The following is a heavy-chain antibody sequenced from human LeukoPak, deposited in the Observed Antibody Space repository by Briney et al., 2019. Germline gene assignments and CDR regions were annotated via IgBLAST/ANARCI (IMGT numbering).Heavy chain of an antibody. CDR1: GFTFSSYA. CDR2: ISYDGSNK. D-gene: IGHD6-13*01. CDR3: ARDISRIAAAVYYYYYGMDV. Sequence: GRSLRLSCAASGFTFSSYAMHWVRQAPGQGLEWVSVISYDGSNKYYADSVKGRFTISRDNSKNTLYLQMNSLRAEDTAVYYCARDISRIAAAVYYYYYGMDVWGQGTTVTVSS. V-gene: IGHV3-30*04. J-gene: IGHJ6*02.